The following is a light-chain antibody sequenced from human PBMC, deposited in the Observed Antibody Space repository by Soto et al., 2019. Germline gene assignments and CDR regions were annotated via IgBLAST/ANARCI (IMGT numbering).Light chain of an antibody. Sequence: DIQMTQSPSTLSGSVGDRVTITCRASQTISSWLAWYQQKPGKAPKLLIYKASTLKSGVPSRFSGSGSGTEFTLTISSLQPDDFATYYCQQYGSSLWTFGQGTKVDIK. V-gene: IGKV1-5*03. CDR3: QQYGSSLWT. CDR1: QTISSW. CDR2: KAS. J-gene: IGKJ1*01.